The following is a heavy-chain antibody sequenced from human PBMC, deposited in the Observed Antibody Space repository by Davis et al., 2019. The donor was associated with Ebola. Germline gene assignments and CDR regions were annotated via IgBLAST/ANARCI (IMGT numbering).Heavy chain of an antibody. CDR1: GFTFSSNW. CDR3: AKLAVRGNYYGSDF. J-gene: IGHJ4*02. V-gene: IGHV3-74*01. Sequence: GESLKISCAASGFTFSSNWMHWVRQAPGKGLVWVSRINEDGIIKTYADSVKGRFTVSRDNSMNTVYLQCNSLRVEDTAVYYCAKLAVRGNYYGSDFWGRGTLVTVSS. CDR2: INEDGIIK. D-gene: IGHD3-10*01.